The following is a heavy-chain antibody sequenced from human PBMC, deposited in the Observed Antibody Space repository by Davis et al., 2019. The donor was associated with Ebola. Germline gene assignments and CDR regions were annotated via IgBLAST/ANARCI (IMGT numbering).Heavy chain of an antibody. CDR1: GFTFSASH. CDR2: ISSSGSTI. D-gene: IGHD3-3*01. J-gene: IGHJ3*02. Sequence: GGSLRLSCAASGFTFSASHMSRIRQAPGKGLEWFSYISSSGSTIYYADSVKGRFTISRDNAKNSLYLQMNSLRAEDTAVYYCAREGITIFGVVIIQGAFDIWGQGTMVTVS. V-gene: IGHV3-11*01. CDR3: AREGITIFGVVIIQGAFDI.